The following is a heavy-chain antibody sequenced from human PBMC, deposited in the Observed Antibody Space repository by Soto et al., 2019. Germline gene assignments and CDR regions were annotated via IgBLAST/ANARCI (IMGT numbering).Heavy chain of an antibody. D-gene: IGHD3-3*01. V-gene: IGHV3-33*08. CDR3: ARARAPDNTIFGVALWYYYYYGMEV. CDR2: IWYDGSSK. Sequence: GGSLRLSCAASGFTFSSYGMHWVRQAPGKGLEWVAVIWYDGSSKYYADSVKGRFTISRDNSKNTLYLQMNSLRAEDTAVYYCARARAPDNTIFGVALWYYYYYGMEVWGQGTTVTVSS. J-gene: IGHJ6*02. CDR1: GFTFSSYG.